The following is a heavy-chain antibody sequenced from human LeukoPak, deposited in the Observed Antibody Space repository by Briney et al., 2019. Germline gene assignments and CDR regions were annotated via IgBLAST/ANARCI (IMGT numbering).Heavy chain of an antibody. V-gene: IGHV4-31*11. CDR3: ARAPPSVNYYYYYMDV. CDR2: IYYSGST. Sequence: SETLSLTCAVYGGSFSGYYWSWIRQHPGKGLEWIGYIYYSGSTYYNPSLKSRVTISVDTSKNQFSLKLSSVTAADTAVYYCARAPPSVNYYYYYMDVWGKGTTVIVSS. CDR1: GGSFSGYY. J-gene: IGHJ6*03.